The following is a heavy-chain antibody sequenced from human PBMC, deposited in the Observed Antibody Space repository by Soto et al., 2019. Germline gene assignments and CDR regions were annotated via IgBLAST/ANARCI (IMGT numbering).Heavy chain of an antibody. CDR3: TRDSPIGSTFSGYDAIDS. CDR2: TIPLLNVA. Sequence: QVQLVQSGAEVKKPGSSVKVSCKASGGTFSTSTFTWVRQAPGQGLEWMGRTIPLLNVADYAQDFQGRLTITADKSTSTIYMELTSLTSKDTGVYYCTRDSPIGSTFSGYDAIDSWGQGTLVTVSS. J-gene: IGHJ4*02. D-gene: IGHD5-12*01. CDR1: GGTFSTST. V-gene: IGHV1-69*08.